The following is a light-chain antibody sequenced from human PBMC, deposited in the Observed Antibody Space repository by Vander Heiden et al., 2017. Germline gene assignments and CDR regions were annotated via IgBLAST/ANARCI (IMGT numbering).Light chain of an antibody. J-gene: IGKJ2*01. Sequence: DVQMTQSQSSLYASVGDRVTITSRASQSISSYLNWYQQKPGKAPNLLIYAASSLQSGVPSSFSGSVSGSYFTLTICSLQPVVFATYYFQQSDSTPRTFGQGTKLEI. CDR3: QQSDSTPRT. V-gene: IGKV1-39*01. CDR2: AAS. CDR1: QSISSY.